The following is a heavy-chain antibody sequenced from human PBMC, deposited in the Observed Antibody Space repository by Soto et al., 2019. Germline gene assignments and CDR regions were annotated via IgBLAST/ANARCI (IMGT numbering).Heavy chain of an antibody. CDR2: IYYSGST. CDR1: GGSISSYY. D-gene: IGHD2-15*01. V-gene: IGHV4-59*05. Sequence: SETLSLTCTVSGGSISSYYWSWIRQPPGKGLEWIGSIYYSGSTYYNPSLKSRVTISVDTSKNQFSLKLSSVTAADTAVYYCAGPYCSGGSCHGYWGQGTLVTSPQ. J-gene: IGHJ4*02. CDR3: AGPYCSGGSCHGY.